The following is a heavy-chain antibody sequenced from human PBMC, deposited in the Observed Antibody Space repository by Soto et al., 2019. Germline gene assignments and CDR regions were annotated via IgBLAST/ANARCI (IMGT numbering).Heavy chain of an antibody. J-gene: IGHJ6*02. CDR1: GGTFSSYA. Sequence: QVQLVQSGAEVKKPGSSVKVSCKASGGTFSSYAISWVRQAPGQGLEWMGGIIPIFGTANYAQKFQGRVTITADESTSTAYMELSSLRSEDTAVYNCARLGTTGTRYYYYGMDVWGQGTTVTVSS. CDR3: ARLGTTGTRYYYYGMDV. CDR2: IIPIFGTA. D-gene: IGHD1-1*01. V-gene: IGHV1-69*12.